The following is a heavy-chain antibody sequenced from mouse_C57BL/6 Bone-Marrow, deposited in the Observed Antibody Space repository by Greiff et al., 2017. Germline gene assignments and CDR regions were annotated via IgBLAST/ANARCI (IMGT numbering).Heavy chain of an antibody. CDR2: INPSSGYT. Sequence: VQLQQSGAELARPGASVKMSCKASGYTFTSYTMHWVKQRPGQGLEWIGYINPSSGYTKYNQKFKDKATLTADKSSSTAYMQLSSLTSEDSAVYYCAKTGAFDYWGQGTTLTVSS. V-gene: IGHV1-4*01. CDR1: GYTFTSYT. D-gene: IGHD4-1*01. J-gene: IGHJ2*01. CDR3: AKTGAFDY.